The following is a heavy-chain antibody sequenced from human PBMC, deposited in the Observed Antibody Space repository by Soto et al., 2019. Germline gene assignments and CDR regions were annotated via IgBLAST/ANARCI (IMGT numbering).Heavy chain of an antibody. D-gene: IGHD3-22*01. V-gene: IGHV3-11*01. J-gene: IGHJ4*02. Sequence: GGSLRLSCAASGFTFSDYYMSWIRQAPGKGLEWVSYISSSGSTIYYADSVKGRFTISRDNAKNSLYLQMNSLRAEDTAVYYCATSGVHDYYDSSGYLYYFDYWGQGTLVTVSS. CDR1: GFTFSDYY. CDR3: ATSGVHDYYDSSGYLYYFDY. CDR2: ISSSGSTI.